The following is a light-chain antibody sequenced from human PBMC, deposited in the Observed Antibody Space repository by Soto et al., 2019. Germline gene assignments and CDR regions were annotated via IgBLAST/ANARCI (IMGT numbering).Light chain of an antibody. CDR2: EAS. CDR3: QQYNSLPWT. J-gene: IGKJ1*01. CDR1: QSISTY. V-gene: IGKV1-5*03. Sequence: DIQMTQSPSTLSASVGDRVTISCRASQSISTYLAWYQQQPGKAPKLLLFEASSLKSGVPSRFSGSGSATEFTLTISSLQPDDFATYYCQQYNSLPWTFGQGSKVEV.